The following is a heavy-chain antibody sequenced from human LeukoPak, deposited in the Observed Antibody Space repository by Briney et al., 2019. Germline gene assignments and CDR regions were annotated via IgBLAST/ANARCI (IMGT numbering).Heavy chain of an antibody. CDR1: GGSLSDYY. CDR2: INPIGST. Sequence: SQTLSLTCAVYGGSLSDYYSSWIRQPPGKWLEWVGEINPIGSTNNNPSLKTRVTISVDPYKNQFALKLSSVTAADTAMYYCAREATVAKRGDYFDYWGQGTLVTVSS. D-gene: IGHD6-19*01. V-gene: IGHV4-34*01. CDR3: AREATVAKRGDYFDY. J-gene: IGHJ4*02.